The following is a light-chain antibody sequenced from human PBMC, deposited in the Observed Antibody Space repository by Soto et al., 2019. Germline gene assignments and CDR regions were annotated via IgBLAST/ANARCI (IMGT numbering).Light chain of an antibody. V-gene: IGKV1-8*01. CDR3: QHYNSYSEA. Sequence: IQMTQSPSTLSASVGDRVTITCRASQGISSYLAWYQQKPGKAPKLLIYAASTLQSGVPSRFSGSGSGTDFTLTISCLQSEDFATYYCQHYNSYSEAFGQGTKVDIK. CDR2: AAS. CDR1: QGISSY. J-gene: IGKJ1*01.